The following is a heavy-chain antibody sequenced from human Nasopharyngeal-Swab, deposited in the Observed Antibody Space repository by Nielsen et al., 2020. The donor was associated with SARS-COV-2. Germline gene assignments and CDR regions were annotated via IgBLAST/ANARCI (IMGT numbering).Heavy chain of an antibody. D-gene: IGHD3-10*01. CDR3: AKDNPKKLSGAFDI. J-gene: IGHJ3*02. Sequence: GGSLRLSCAASGFTFDDYAMHWVRQAPGKGLEWVSLISGDGGSTYYADSVKGRFTISRDNSKNSLYLQMNSLRTEDTALYYCAKDNPKKLSGAFDIWGQGTMVTVSS. V-gene: IGHV3-43*02. CDR1: GFTFDDYA. CDR2: ISGDGGST.